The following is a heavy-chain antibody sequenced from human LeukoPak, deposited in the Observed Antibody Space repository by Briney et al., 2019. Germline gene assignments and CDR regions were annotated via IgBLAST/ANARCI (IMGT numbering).Heavy chain of an antibody. CDR1: GGSFSGYY. CDR2: INYSGST. J-gene: IGHJ2*01. D-gene: IGHD5-18*01. Sequence: SETLSLTCAVYGGSFSGYYWSWIRQPPGKGLEWIGEINYSGSTNYNPSLKSRVTISVDTSKNQFSLKLSSVTAADTAVYYCARGRYSYGYRWWYFDLWGRGTLVTVSS. CDR3: ARGRYSYGYRWWYFDL. V-gene: IGHV4-34*01.